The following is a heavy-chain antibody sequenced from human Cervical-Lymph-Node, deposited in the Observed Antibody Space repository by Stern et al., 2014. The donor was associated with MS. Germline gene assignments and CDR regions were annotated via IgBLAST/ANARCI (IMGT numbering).Heavy chain of an antibody. CDR1: GYTFTDYF. Sequence: QMQLVQSGAEVKKPGASVKVSCKASGYTFTDYFLHWVRQAPGQGLEWMGWINPHSGGANYAHMFQGRVTMTSETSISTAYMELSSLRSDDTAVYYCARPGFCSSTSCQRYFQHWGQGTLVTVSS. V-gene: IGHV1-2*07. D-gene: IGHD2-2*01. CDR2: INPHSGGA. J-gene: IGHJ1*01. CDR3: ARPGFCSSTSCQRYFQH.